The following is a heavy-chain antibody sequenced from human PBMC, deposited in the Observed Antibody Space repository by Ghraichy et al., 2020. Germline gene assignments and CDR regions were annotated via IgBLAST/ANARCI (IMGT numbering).Heavy chain of an antibody. D-gene: IGHD6-19*01. CDR1: TFTFGSHW. Sequence: GGSLRLSCVASTFTFGSHWIHWVRQPPGKGLEWVANIRQDGGEFYYADSAKGRFGISRDNAKKTLFLHMNSLRAEDTAVYYCATFSSGWWGQGTLVTVSS. CDR2: IRQDGGEF. CDR3: ATFSSGW. V-gene: IGHV3-7*01. J-gene: IGHJ4*02.